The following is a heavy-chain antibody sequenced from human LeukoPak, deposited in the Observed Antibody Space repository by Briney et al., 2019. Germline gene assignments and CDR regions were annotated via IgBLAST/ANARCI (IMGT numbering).Heavy chain of an antibody. CDR1: GGSFSGYY. CDR2: INHSGST. Sequence: SETLSLTCAVYGGSFSGYYWSWLRQPPGKGLEWIGEINHSGSTNYNPSLKSRVTISVDTSKKQFSLKLSSVSAADTAVYYCARGYCSSTSCSRFDYWGQGTLVTVSS. J-gene: IGHJ4*02. D-gene: IGHD2-2*01. CDR3: ARGYCSSTSCSRFDY. V-gene: IGHV4-34*01.